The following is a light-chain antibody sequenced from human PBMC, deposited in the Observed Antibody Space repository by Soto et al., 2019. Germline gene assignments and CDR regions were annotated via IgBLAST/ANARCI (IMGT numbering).Light chain of an antibody. Sequence: EILMTQSQDTLSVSLGERATLSCRASQSISSNLAWYQQKPGQAPRLLIYGATTRATGVPARISGGRSGTEFTLTIRSLQSEDFAVYYCQQYKDWPPYTFGQGTKLEIK. CDR3: QQYKDWPPYT. CDR1: QSISSN. J-gene: IGKJ2*01. CDR2: GAT. V-gene: IGKV3-15*01.